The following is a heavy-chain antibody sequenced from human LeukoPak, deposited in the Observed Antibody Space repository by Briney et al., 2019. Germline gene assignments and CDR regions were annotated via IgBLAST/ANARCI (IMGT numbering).Heavy chain of an antibody. CDR3: ARDDRSSSDYYGMDV. CDR1: GYTFTSYG. D-gene: IGHD6-6*01. Sequence: ASVKVSCKASGYTFTSYGISWVRQAPGQGLEWMGWISAYNGNTNYAQKLQGRVTMTTDTSTSTAYMGLRSLRSDDTAVYYCARDDRSSSDYYGMDVWGQGTTVTVSS. CDR2: ISAYNGNT. J-gene: IGHJ6*02. V-gene: IGHV1-18*01.